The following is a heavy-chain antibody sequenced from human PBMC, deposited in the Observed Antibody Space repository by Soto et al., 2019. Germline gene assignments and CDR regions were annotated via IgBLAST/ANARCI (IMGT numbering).Heavy chain of an antibody. V-gene: IGHV4-59*08. CDR3: ARHGYCSSTSCYTEDNWFDP. Sequence: PSETLSLTCTVSGGSISSYYWSWIRQPPGRGLEWIGYIYYSGSTNYNPSLKSRVTISVDTSKNQFSLKLSSVTAADTAVYYCARHGYCSSTSCYTEDNWFDPWGQGTLVTVSS. D-gene: IGHD2-2*02. CDR2: IYYSGST. J-gene: IGHJ5*02. CDR1: GGSISSYY.